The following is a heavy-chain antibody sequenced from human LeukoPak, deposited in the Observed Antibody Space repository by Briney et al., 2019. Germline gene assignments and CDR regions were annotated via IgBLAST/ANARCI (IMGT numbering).Heavy chain of an antibody. CDR2: IYSCGST. V-gene: IGHV3-66*01. D-gene: IGHD6-13*01. J-gene: IGHJ3*02. Sequence: GGSLRLSCAASGFTVSSSYMSWVRQAPGKGLEWVSVIYSCGSTYYADSVKGRFAISRDNSKNTLYLQMNSLRAEDTAVYYCARGKCEAAGGAFDIWGQGTMVTVSS. CDR1: GFTVSSSY. CDR3: ARGKCEAAGGAFDI.